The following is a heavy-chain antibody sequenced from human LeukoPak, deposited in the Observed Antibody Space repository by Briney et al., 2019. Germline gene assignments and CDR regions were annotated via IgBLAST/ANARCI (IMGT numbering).Heavy chain of an antibody. CDR1: GGSISSYY. V-gene: IGHV4-59*01. CDR2: TYYSGST. D-gene: IGHD2-2*02. CDR3: ARVRCSSTSCYMIDY. Sequence: SETLSLTCTVSGGSISSYYWSWIRQPPGKGLEWIGYTYYSGSTNYNPSLKSRVTISVDTSKNQFSLKLSSVTAADTAVYYCARVRCSSTSCYMIDYWGQGTLVTVSS. J-gene: IGHJ4*02.